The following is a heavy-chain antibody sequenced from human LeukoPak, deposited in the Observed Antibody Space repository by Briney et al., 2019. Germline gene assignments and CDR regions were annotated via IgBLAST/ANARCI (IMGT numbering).Heavy chain of an antibody. CDR3: ARGPYCSGGSCPTSYFQH. V-gene: IGHV3-33*01. J-gene: IGHJ1*01. Sequence: HPGRSLRLPCAASGFTFSSYGMHWVRQAPGKGLEWVAVIWYDGSNKYYADSVKGRFTISRDNSKNTLYLQMNSLRAEDTAVYYCARGPYCSGGSCPTSYFQHWGQGTLVTVSS. CDR2: IWYDGSNK. D-gene: IGHD2-15*01. CDR1: GFTFSSYG.